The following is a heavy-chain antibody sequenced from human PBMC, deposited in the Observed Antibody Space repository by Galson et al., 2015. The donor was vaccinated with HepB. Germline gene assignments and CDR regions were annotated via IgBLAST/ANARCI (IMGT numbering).Heavy chain of an antibody. CDR3: YAGHYSDS. CDR2: IKQDGSEK. CDR1: RLVISRSW. J-gene: IGHJ4*02. Sequence: SLRLSCAASRLVISRSWMSWVRQAPGKGLEWVANIKQDGSEKYYVDSVKGRFTISRDNTENSLYLQMNSLRAEDTAVYYCYAGHYSDSWGQGTLAPVSS. D-gene: IGHD1-14*01. V-gene: IGHV3-7*01.